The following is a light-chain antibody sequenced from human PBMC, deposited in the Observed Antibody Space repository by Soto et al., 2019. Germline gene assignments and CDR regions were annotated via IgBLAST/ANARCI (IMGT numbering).Light chain of an antibody. Sequence: QSVLTQAPSVSAAPGQKVTISCSGSSSNIGNNYVSWYQQPPGTAPKVLIYDNNKRPSGIPDRFSGSKSGTSATLGITGLQTGDEADYYCGTWDDSLSAGVFGGGTKLTVL. V-gene: IGLV1-51*01. CDR2: DNN. CDR3: GTWDDSLSAGV. J-gene: IGLJ2*01. CDR1: SSNIGNNY.